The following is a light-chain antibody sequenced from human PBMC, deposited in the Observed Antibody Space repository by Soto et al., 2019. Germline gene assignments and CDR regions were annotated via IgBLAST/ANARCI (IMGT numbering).Light chain of an antibody. CDR2: GAS. V-gene: IGKV3-15*01. CDR1: QSGSSN. J-gene: IGKJ4*01. CDR3: QQYNNWPLT. Sequence: EIVMTQSPATLSVSPGERATLSCRASQSGSSNLAWYQQKPGQATRLLIYGASTRATGIPARFSGSGSGTEFTITISSLQSEDFAVYYCQQYNNWPLTFGGGTKVEIK.